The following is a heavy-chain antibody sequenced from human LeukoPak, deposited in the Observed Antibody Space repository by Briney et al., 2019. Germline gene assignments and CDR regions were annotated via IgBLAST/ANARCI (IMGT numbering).Heavy chain of an antibody. D-gene: IGHD3-10*01. J-gene: IGHJ4*02. CDR1: GGSISSYY. CDR3: ATSPRGSGSYDY. Sequence: PSDTLSLTCTVSGGSISSYYWSWIRQPPGKGLEWIGYIYYSGITNYNPSLKSRATISVDTSKNKFSLKLSSVTAADTAVYYCATSPRGSGSYDYWGQGTLVTVSS. V-gene: IGHV4-59*07. CDR2: IYYSGIT.